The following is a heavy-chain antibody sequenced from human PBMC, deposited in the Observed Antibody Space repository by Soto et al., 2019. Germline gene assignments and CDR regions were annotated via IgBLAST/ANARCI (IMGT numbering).Heavy chain of an antibody. Sequence: EVQLLESGGGLVQPGGSLRLSCAASGFTFSSYAMSWVRQATGKELEWVSAIIGSGGSTYYADSVKGRFTICRDNSKSTLYLQMNSLRAEDTAVYYCAKDSAIVVVPAATRRLDWGQGTLVTVSS. CDR2: IIGSGGST. CDR3: AKDSAIVVVPAATRRLD. D-gene: IGHD2-2*01. CDR1: GFTFSSYA. J-gene: IGHJ4*02. V-gene: IGHV3-23*01.